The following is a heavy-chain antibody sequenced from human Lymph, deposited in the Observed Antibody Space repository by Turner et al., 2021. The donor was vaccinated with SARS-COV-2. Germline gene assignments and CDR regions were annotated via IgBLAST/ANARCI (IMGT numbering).Heavy chain of an antibody. J-gene: IGHJ6*02. Sequence: EVQLVESGGGFVQPGRALRLPFAPPGFPFDDYGMHWVRQGPGKGRGWDSGSTWKSCTIGYADSVKSRITISRDNAKNALYLQMNSLRAEDTALYYCAKDVYRSTFRDHYYGMNVWGQGTTVTVSS. D-gene: IGHD6-13*01. CDR2: STWKSCTI. CDR3: AKDVYRSTFRDHYYGMNV. CDR1: GFPFDDYG. V-gene: IGHV3-9*01.